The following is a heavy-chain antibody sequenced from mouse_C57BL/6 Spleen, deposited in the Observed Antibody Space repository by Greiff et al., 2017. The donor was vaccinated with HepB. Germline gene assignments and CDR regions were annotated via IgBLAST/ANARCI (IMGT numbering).Heavy chain of an antibody. V-gene: IGHV1-50*01. CDR1: GYTFTSYW. CDR3: ARYDPPGYYAMDY. D-gene: IGHD2-12*01. Sequence: QVQLKQPGAELVKPGASVKLSCKASGYTFTSYWMQWVKQRPGQGLEWIGEIDPSDSYTNYNQKFKGKATLTVDTSSSTAYMQLSSLTSEDSAVYYCARYDPPGYYAMDYWGQGTSVTVSS. CDR2: IDPSDSYT. J-gene: IGHJ4*01.